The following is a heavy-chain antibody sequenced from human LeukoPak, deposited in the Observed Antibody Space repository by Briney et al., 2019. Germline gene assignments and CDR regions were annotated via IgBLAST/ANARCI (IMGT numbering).Heavy chain of an antibody. CDR3: AREDPITGTTLSDY. J-gene: IGHJ4*02. D-gene: IGHD1-20*01. CDR2: ISSSGSTI. Sequence: GGSLRLSCAPFGFTFSDYDMSWIRQAPGKGLEWVSYISSSGSTIYCADSVKGRFTISRDNSKNSLYLQMNSLRAEDTAVYYCAREDPITGTTLSDYWGQGTLVTVSS. CDR1: GFTFSDYD. V-gene: IGHV3-11*01.